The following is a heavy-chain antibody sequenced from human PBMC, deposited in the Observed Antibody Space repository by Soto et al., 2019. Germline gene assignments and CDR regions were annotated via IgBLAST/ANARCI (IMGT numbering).Heavy chain of an antibody. J-gene: IGHJ6*02. CDR3: AREYGMDV. CDR1: GYSFHTYA. CDR2: ISGYNGNT. Sequence: QVQLVQSGAEVKKPGASVNVSCKASGYSFHTYAISWVRQAPGQGLEWVGWISGYNGNTNYAQKFQGRVNLTRDTSTKTAFMELRSLSGDDTAVYYCAREYGMDVWGQGTTVTVSS. V-gene: IGHV1-18*01.